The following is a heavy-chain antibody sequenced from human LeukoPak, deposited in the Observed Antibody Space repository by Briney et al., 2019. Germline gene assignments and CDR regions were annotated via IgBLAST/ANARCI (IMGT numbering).Heavy chain of an antibody. Sequence: GGSLRLSCAASGFTFSSYGMHWVRQAPGKGLEWVAFIRYDGSNKYYADSVKGRLTISRDNSKNTLYLQMNSLRAEDTAVYYCAKDAPPYCSSTSCFGYWGQGTLVTVSS. CDR1: GFTFSSYG. CDR2: IRYDGSNK. D-gene: IGHD2-2*01. J-gene: IGHJ4*02. V-gene: IGHV3-30*02. CDR3: AKDAPPYCSSTSCFGY.